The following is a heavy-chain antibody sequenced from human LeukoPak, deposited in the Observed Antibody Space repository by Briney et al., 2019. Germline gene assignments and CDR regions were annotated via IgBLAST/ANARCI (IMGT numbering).Heavy chain of an antibody. CDR1: GYSISSSNW. CDR3: ARLERGLAAFDI. V-gene: IGHV4-28*06. Sequence: SDTLSLTCAVSGYSISSSNWWGWIRQPPGKGLEWIGYIYYSGSTNYNPSLKSRVTMSVDTSKNQFSLKLSSVTALDTAVYYCARLERGLAAFDIWGQGTMVTVSS. J-gene: IGHJ3*02. CDR2: IYYSGST.